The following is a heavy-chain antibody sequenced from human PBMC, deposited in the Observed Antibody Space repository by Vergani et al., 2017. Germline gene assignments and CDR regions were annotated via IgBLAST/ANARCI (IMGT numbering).Heavy chain of an antibody. V-gene: IGHV3-33*01. CDR3: ARILLDGYNSGAIDY. CDR2: IWYDGSNK. D-gene: IGHD5-24*01. Sequence: QVQLVESGGGVVQPGRSLRLSCAASGFTFSSHGMHRVRQAPGKGVEWVAVIWYDGSNKYYADSVKGRFTISRDNSKNTLYLQMNSLRAEDTAVYYCARILLDGYNSGAIDYWGQGTLVTVSS. J-gene: IGHJ4*02. CDR1: GFTFSSHG.